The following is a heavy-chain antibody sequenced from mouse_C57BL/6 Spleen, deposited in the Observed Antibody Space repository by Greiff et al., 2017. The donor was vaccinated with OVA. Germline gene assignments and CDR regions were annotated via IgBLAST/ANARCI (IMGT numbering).Heavy chain of an antibody. V-gene: IGHV1-80*01. J-gene: IGHJ2*01. D-gene: IGHD2-4*01. CDR2: IYPGDGDT. CDR3: ARSGGYDYDGGDFDY. Sequence: QVQLQQSGAELVKPGASVKISCKASGYAFSSYWMNWVKQRPGKGLEWIGQIYPGDGDTNYNGKFKGKATLTADKSSSTAYMQLSSLTSEDSAVYFCARSGGYDYDGGDFDYWGQGTTLTVSS. CDR1: GYAFSSYW.